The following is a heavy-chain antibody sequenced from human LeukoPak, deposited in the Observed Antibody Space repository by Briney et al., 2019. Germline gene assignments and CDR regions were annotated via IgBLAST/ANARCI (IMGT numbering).Heavy chain of an antibody. J-gene: IGHJ6*02. CDR2: IWYDGSNK. Sequence: GGSLRLSCAASGFTFSSYGMHWVRQAPGKGLEWVAVIWYDGSNKYYADSVKGRFIISRDNSKNTLYLQMNSLRAEDTAVYYCARDWGPLDVWGQGTTVTVSS. CDR1: GFTFSSYG. D-gene: IGHD3-16*01. V-gene: IGHV3-33*01. CDR3: ARDWGPLDV.